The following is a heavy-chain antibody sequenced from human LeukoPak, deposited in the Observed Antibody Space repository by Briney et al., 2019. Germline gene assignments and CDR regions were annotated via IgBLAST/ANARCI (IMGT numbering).Heavy chain of an antibody. J-gene: IGHJ4*02. D-gene: IGHD5-18*01. V-gene: IGHV1-46*01. CDR2: INPSGGSSGGST. CDR3: ARGGYIYGSFDN. Sequence: ASVKVSCKAPGYSFTNYYLHWVRQAPGQGLEYMGIINPSGGSSGGSTTYAQKFQGRVTMTRDTSTSTVYMELSNLRSEDTAVYYCARGGYIYGSFDNWGQGTLVTVSS. CDR1: GYSFTNYY.